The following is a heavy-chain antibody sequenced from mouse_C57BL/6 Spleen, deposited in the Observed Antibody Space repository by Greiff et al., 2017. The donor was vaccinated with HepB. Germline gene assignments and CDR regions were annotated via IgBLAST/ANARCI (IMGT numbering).Heavy chain of an antibody. V-gene: IGHV1-54*01. J-gene: IGHJ3*01. D-gene: IGHD1-1*01. Sequence: QVQLQQSGAELVRPGTSVKVSCKASGYAFTNYLIEWVKQRPGQGLEWIGVINPGSGGTNYNEKFKGKATLTADKSSSTAYMQLSSLTSEDSAVYVCARNYGSSYGFAYWGQGTLVTVSA. CDR3: ARNYGSSYGFAY. CDR2: INPGSGGT. CDR1: GYAFTNYL.